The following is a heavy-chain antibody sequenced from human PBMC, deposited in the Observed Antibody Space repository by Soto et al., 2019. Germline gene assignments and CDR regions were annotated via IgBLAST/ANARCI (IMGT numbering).Heavy chain of an antibody. V-gene: IGHV4-31*03. CDR1: GGSISSGGYY. CDR2: IYYSGST. CDR3: ARDVFGYSYGYVSRRYYYGMDV. Sequence: QVQLQESGPGLVKPSQTLSLTCTVSGGSISSGGYYWSWIRQHPGKGLEWIGYIYYSGSTYYNPSLKSRVTISVDTSKNQFSLKLSSVTAADTAVYYCARDVFGYSYGYVSRRYYYGMDVWGQGTTVTVSS. J-gene: IGHJ6*02. D-gene: IGHD5-18*01.